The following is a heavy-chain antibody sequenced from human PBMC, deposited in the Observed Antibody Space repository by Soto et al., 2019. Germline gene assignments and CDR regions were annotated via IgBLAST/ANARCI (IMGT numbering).Heavy chain of an antibody. CDR1: GFTFSSYS. Sequence: GGSLRLSCAASGFTFSSYSMNWVRQAPGKGLEWVSSISSSSSYIYYADSVKGRFTISRDNAKNSLYLQMNSLRAEDTAVYYCARDIRPLLGIQLWGFDYWGQGTLVTVSS. CDR2: ISSSSSYI. J-gene: IGHJ4*02. CDR3: ARDIRPLLGIQLWGFDY. D-gene: IGHD5-18*01. V-gene: IGHV3-21*01.